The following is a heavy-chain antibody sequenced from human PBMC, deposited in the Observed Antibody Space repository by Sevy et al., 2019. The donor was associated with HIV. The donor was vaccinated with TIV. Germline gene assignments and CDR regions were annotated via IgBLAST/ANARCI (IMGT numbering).Heavy chain of an antibody. J-gene: IGHJ4*02. CDR3: ARQRGKNGLDY. V-gene: IGHV4-39*01. CDR1: GGSISSSSYY. Sequence: SETLSLTCTVSGGSISSSSYYWGWIRQPPGKGLEWIGSIYYSGSTYYNPSLKSRVTISVDTSKNQFSLKLGSVTAADTAVYYCARQRGKNGLDYWGQGTLVTVSS. CDR2: IYYSGST. D-gene: IGHD2-8*01.